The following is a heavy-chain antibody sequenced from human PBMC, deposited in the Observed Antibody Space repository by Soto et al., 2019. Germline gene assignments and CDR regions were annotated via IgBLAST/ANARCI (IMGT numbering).Heavy chain of an antibody. CDR2: IYYSGST. CDR3: ARTCTVYYYYMDV. V-gene: IGHV4-31*03. CDR1: GGSISSGGYY. Sequence: SETLSLTCTVSGGSISSGGYYWSWIRQHPGKGLEWIGYIYYSGSTYYNPSLKSRVTISVDTSKNQFSLKLSSVTAADTAVYYCARTCTVYYYYMDVWGKGTTVTVS. J-gene: IGHJ6*03. D-gene: IGHD2-8*01.